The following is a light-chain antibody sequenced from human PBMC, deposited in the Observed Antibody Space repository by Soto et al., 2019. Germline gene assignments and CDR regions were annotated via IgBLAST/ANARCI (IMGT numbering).Light chain of an antibody. J-gene: IGKJ2*01. CDR1: QSISSW. V-gene: IGKV1-5*01. CDR2: DAS. Sequence: DIQMTQSPSTLSASVGDRVTITCRASQSISSWLAWYQQRPGKTPKLLIHDASNLGSGVPSRFSGSGSGTEFTLTISSLQPDDFATYFCQQYNSFSYPFGQGTKVEIK. CDR3: QQYNSFSYP.